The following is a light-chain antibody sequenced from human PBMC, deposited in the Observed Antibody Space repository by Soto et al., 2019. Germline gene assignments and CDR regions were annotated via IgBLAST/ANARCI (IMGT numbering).Light chain of an antibody. CDR3: QQSRDWPLT. Sequence: EIVLTQSPATLSLSPGERATVSCRASQSVSNYLAWYQQKPGQAPRLLMYDASNRATGIPARFSGSGSGTDFTLTITSLEPEDFAGYYCQQSRDWPLTFGGGTKVEIK. J-gene: IGKJ4*01. CDR2: DAS. CDR1: QSVSNY. V-gene: IGKV3-11*01.